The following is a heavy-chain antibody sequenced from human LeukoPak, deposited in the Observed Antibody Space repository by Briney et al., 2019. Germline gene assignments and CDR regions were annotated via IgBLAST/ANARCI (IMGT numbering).Heavy chain of an antibody. J-gene: IGHJ3*02. Sequence: ASVKVSCKASGYTFTSYGISWVRQAPGQGLEWMGWINPNSGGTNYAQKFQGRVTMTRDTSISTAYMELSRLRSDDTAVYYCARAVFERGAFDIWGQGTMVTVSS. CDR3: ARAVFERGAFDI. D-gene: IGHD3-10*01. CDR2: INPNSGGT. V-gene: IGHV1-2*02. CDR1: GYTFTSYG.